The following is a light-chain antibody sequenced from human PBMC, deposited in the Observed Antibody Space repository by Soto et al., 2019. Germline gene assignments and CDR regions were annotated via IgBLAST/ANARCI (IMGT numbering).Light chain of an antibody. J-gene: IGLJ1*01. CDR2: DVS. V-gene: IGLV2-11*01. Sequence: QSALTQPRSVSGSPGQSVTISCTGTSSDVGGYNYVSWYQQHPGKAPKLVIYDVSKRPSGVPDRFSGSKSGNTASLIISGLQAEDEADYYCYSYAGSYTFYFFGTGTKLTVL. CDR1: SSDVGGYNY. CDR3: YSYAGSYTFYF.